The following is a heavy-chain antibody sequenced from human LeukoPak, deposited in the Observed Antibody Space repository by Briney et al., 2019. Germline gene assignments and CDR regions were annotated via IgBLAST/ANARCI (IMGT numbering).Heavy chain of an antibody. J-gene: IGHJ4*02. CDR2: IYPGDSDT. V-gene: IGHV5-51*01. D-gene: IGHD2-2*01. CDR3: ARREISSSSTSCLFDY. Sequence: GESLKISCKGSGYSFTSYWIGWVRQMPGKGLEWMGIIYPGDSDTRYSPSFQGQVTISADKSISTAYLQWSSLKASDTAMYYCARREISSSSTSCLFDYWGQGTLVTVSS. CDR1: GYSFTSYW.